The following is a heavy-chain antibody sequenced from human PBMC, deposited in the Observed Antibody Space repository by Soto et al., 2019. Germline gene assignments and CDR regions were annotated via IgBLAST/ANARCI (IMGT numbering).Heavy chain of an antibody. CDR3: SRAGGATVIGLWHFDT. CDR1: GFTFNTYS. D-gene: IGHD4-17*01. Sequence: QVQLEESGGGVVQPGRSLRLSCAASGFTFNTYSMHWFRQPPGKGLEWLAAIWYDGTQKYYADSVKGRFIISRDNSQKTLYLEMKRLSAEDTAVYYFSRAGGATVIGLWHFDTWGQGTTVTVSS. CDR2: IWYDGTQK. V-gene: IGHV3-33*01. J-gene: IGHJ4*02.